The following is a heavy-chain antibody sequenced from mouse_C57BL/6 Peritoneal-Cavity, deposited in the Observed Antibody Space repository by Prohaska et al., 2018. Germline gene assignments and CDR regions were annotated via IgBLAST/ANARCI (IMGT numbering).Heavy chain of an antibody. Sequence: EVQLLETGGGLVQPGGSRGLSCEGSGFTFSGFWMSWVRQTPGKPLEWIGDINSDGSAINYAPSIKDRVTIFRDNDKSTLYLQMSNVRSEDTATYFCMRYGNYWYFDVWGTGTTVTVSS. CDR3: MRYGNYWYFDV. CDR1: GFTFSGFW. V-gene: IGHV11-2*01. D-gene: IGHD2-1*01. J-gene: IGHJ1*03. CDR2: INSDGSAI.